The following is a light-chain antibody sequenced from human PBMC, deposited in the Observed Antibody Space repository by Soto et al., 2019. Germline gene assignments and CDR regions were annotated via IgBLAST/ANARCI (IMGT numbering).Light chain of an antibody. CDR1: QDVGTY. CDR3: QQCGNWPVT. CDR2: GAS. Sequence: VLTQSPVTLSLSPGERATLSCRASQDVGTYVAWYQVRGGQAPRLLISGASKRATGIPDRINGGGSGADFILTINSLESGDSAVYFCQQCGNWPVTFGQGKRVEIK. V-gene: IGKV3D-11*01. J-gene: IGKJ5*01.